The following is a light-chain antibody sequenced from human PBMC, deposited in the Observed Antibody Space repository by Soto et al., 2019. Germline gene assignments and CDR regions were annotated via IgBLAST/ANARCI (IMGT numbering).Light chain of an antibody. CDR1: QSVSSY. CDR2: DAY. CDR3: QQRSNGLT. J-gene: IGKJ5*01. Sequence: EIVLTQSPATLSLSPGERATLSCRASQSVSSYLAWYQQKPGQAPRLLIYDAYNRATGIPARFSGSGSGTDFTLTISSLEPEDFAVYYCQQRSNGLTFGGGTRLEIK. V-gene: IGKV3-11*01.